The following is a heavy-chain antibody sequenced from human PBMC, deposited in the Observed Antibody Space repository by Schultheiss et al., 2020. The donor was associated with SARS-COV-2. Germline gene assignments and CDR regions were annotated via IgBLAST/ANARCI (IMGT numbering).Heavy chain of an antibody. CDR2: ISYDGSNK. Sequence: GGSLRLSCAASGFTFSSYGMHWVRQAPGKGLEWVAVISYDGSNKYYADSVKGRFTISRDNSKNTLYLQMNSLRAEDTAVYYCARDNDYGDYHGFDYWGQGTLVTVSS. J-gene: IGHJ4*02. CDR3: ARDNDYGDYHGFDY. D-gene: IGHD4-17*01. CDR1: GFTFSSYG. V-gene: IGHV3-33*05.